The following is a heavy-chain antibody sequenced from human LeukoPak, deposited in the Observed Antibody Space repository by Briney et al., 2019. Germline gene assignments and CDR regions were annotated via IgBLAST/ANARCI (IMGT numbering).Heavy chain of an antibody. J-gene: IGHJ4*02. CDR2: ISAGNGNT. CDR3: ARMPDTATTGDY. Sequence: ASVKVSCKASGYTFSSYAMHWVRQAPGQRLEWMGWISAGNGNTKYSQRFQGRVTITRDTSAGTAYMELSSLRSEDTAVYYCARMPDTATTGDYWGQGTLVTVSS. CDR1: GYTFSSYA. D-gene: IGHD4-17*01. V-gene: IGHV1-3*01.